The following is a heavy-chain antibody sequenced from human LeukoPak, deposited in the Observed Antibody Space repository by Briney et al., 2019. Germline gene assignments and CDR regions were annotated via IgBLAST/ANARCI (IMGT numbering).Heavy chain of an antibody. D-gene: IGHD2-21*01. CDR3: APRVVVITAPFDY. V-gene: IGHV3-30*02. CDR1: GFTFSSYG. Sequence: GGSLRLSYAASGFTFSSYGMHWVRQAPGKGLEWVAFIRYDGSNKYYADSVRGRFTISRDNSKNTLYLQMNSLRAEDTAVYYCAPRVVVITAPFDYWGQGTLVTVSS. CDR2: IRYDGSNK. J-gene: IGHJ4*02.